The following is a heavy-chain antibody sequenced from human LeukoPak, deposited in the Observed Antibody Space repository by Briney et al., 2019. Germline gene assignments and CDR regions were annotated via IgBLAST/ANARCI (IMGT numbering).Heavy chain of an antibody. D-gene: IGHD4/OR15-4a*01. V-gene: IGHV4-59*01. CDR3: ARETMVTLGYAFDI. Sequence: SETLSLTCTVSGGSISSYYWNWIRQPPGKGLEWIGYIYYSGSTNYNPSLKSRVTISVDTSKNQFSLKLSSVTAADTAVYYCARETMVTLGYAFDIWGQGTMVTVSS. CDR2: IYYSGST. CDR1: GGSISSYY. J-gene: IGHJ3*02.